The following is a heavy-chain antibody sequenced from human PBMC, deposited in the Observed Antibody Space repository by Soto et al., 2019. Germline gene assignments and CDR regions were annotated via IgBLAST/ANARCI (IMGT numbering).Heavy chain of an antibody. D-gene: IGHD6-13*01. J-gene: IGHJ6*02. Sequence: SETLSLTCTVSGGSISSYYWSWIRQPPGKGLEWFGYTYYSGSTNYNPSLKSRVTISVDTSKNQFSLKLSSVTAADAAVYYCAREAGAATPGGLSYYYYGMDVWGQGTTVTVSS. V-gene: IGHV4-59*01. CDR1: GGSISSYY. CDR3: AREAGAATPGGLSYYYYGMDV. CDR2: TYYSGST.